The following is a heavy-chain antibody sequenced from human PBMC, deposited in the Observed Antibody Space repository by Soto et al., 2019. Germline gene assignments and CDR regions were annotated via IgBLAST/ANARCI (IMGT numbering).Heavy chain of an antibody. CDR2: INYSGST. D-gene: IGHD6-19*01. Sequence: QLQLQESGPGLVKPSETLSLTCTVSGGSISSSSYYWGWIRQPPGKGLEWVGSINYSGSTYYSPSLKRRVTISVDTSKNQSSLKLSSVTAADTAVYYCARHSSGWSNFDYWGQGTLVTVSS. V-gene: IGHV4-39*01. J-gene: IGHJ4*02. CDR1: GGSISSSSYY. CDR3: ARHSSGWSNFDY.